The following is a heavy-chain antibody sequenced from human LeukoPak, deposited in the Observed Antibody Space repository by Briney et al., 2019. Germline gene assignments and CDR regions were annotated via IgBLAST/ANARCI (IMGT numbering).Heavy chain of an antibody. CDR3: ARTRGYSYGPPFDF. Sequence: GESLRISCKGSGYSFTNYWITWVRQMPGKGLEWMGRIDPSDSYTNYSPSFQGHVTIPADKSITIGYLQWSSLKASDTAMYYCARTRGYSYGPPFDFWGQGTLVTVSS. D-gene: IGHD5-18*01. V-gene: IGHV5-10-1*01. CDR1: GYSFTNYW. CDR2: IDPSDSYT. J-gene: IGHJ4*02.